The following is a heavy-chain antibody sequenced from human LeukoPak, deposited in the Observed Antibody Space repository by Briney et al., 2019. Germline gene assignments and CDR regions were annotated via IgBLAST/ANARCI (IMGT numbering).Heavy chain of an antibody. Sequence: GGSLRLSCAASGFTFSDYWMHWVRQAPGKGLEWVAVIWYGGSNKYYADSVKGRFTISRDNSKNTLYLQMNSLRAEDTAVYYCAKEDYSSSFDYWGQGTLVTVSS. V-gene: IGHV3-30*02. J-gene: IGHJ4*02. D-gene: IGHD4-11*01. CDR1: GFTFSDYW. CDR3: AKEDYSSSFDY. CDR2: IWYGGSNK.